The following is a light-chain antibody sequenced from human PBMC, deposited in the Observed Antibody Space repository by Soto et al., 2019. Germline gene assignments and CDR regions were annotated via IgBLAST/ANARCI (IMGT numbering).Light chain of an antibody. J-gene: IGKJ1*01. CDR1: QSLLHTNGYNY. Sequence: DIVMTQSALSLPVTPGEPASISCSSNQSLLHTNGYNYLDWYLQKPGQSPQLLIYLGSTRASGVPDRFSGSGSGTDFTLKISRVEAEDVGVYYCMQALQSPWTFGQGTKVEIK. CDR2: LGS. CDR3: MQALQSPWT. V-gene: IGKV2-28*01.